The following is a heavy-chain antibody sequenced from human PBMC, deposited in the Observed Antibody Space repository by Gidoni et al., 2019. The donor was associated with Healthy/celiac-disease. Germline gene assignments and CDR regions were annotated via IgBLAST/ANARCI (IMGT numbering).Heavy chain of an antibody. J-gene: IGHJ6*02. Sequence: EVQLVASGGGLVKPGGSLRLSCAASGFTFSSYSMNWVRQAPGKGLEWVSSISSSSSYIYYADSVKGRFTISRDNAKNSLYLQMNSLRAEDTAVYYCAREREQWLVNLSPYGMDVWGQGTTVTVSS. D-gene: IGHD6-19*01. CDR3: AREREQWLVNLSPYGMDV. V-gene: IGHV3-21*01. CDR1: GFTFSSYS. CDR2: ISSSSSYI.